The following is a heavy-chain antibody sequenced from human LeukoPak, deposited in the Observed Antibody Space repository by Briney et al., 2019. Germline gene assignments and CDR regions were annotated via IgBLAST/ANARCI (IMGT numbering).Heavy chain of an antibody. D-gene: IGHD3-3*01. V-gene: IGHV4-39*01. Sequence: PSETLSLTCAVSDDSISTSNSYWGWIRRPPGKGLEWVGSIYYSGNTYYNPSLKSRVTISVDTSKNQFSLKLTSVTAADTAVYYCARQTGVGLFILPGGRGTLVTVSS. J-gene: IGHJ4*02. CDR2: IYYSGNT. CDR3: ARQTGVGLFILP. CDR1: DDSISTSNSY.